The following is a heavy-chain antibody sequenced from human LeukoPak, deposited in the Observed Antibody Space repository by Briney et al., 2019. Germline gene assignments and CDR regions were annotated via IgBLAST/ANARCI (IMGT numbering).Heavy chain of an antibody. J-gene: IGHJ6*03. D-gene: IGHD3-16*01. V-gene: IGHV4-34*01. CDR1: GGSFSGYY. CDR3: ARLGLVYYYYYYMDV. Sequence: SETLSLTCAVYGGSFSGYYWSWIRQPPGKGLEWIGEINHSGSTNYNPSLKSRVTISVDTSKNQFSLKLSSVTAADTAVYYCARLGLVYYYYYYMDVWGKGTTVTISS. CDR2: INHSGST.